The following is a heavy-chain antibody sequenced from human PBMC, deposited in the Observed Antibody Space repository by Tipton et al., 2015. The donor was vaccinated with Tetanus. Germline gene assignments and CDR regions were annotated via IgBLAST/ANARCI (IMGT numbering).Heavy chain of an antibody. D-gene: IGHD1-1*01. CDR2: IYQNGDA. CDR1: GGSISSFY. J-gene: IGHJ4*02. CDR3: ARRRTTTALSYYLES. Sequence: TLSLTCTVSGGSISSFYWYWIRQPPGKGLEWIAYIYQNGDANYNPSLQSRVTISVDTSKNQFSLQLAFVTAADTAIYYCARRRTTTALSYYLESWGQGTLVTVSS. V-gene: IGHV4-59*01.